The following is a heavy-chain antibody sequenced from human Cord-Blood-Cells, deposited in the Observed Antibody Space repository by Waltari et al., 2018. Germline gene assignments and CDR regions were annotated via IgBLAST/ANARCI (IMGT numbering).Heavy chain of an antibody. D-gene: IGHD2-15*01. CDR2: IWYDGSNK. Sequence: QVQLVESGGGVVQPGRSLSLSCAASGFTFSSYGMHWARQAPGKGLEWVAVIWYDGSNKYYADSVKGRFTISRDNSKNTLYLQMNSLRAEDTAVYYCAREPLVVAATPFDYWGQGTLVTVSS. CDR1: GFTFSSYG. J-gene: IGHJ4*02. CDR3: AREPLVVAATPFDY. V-gene: IGHV3-33*01.